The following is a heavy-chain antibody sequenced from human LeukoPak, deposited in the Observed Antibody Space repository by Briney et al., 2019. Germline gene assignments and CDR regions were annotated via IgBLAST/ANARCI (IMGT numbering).Heavy chain of an antibody. V-gene: IGHV1-69*05. CDR2: IIPIFGAA. CDR3: ARAWNGPYYFDY. Sequence: SVKVSCKASGGTFSSYAISWVRQAPGQGLEWMGGIIPIFGAANYAQKFQGRVTITTDESTSTAYMELSSLRSEDTAVYYCARAWNGPYYFDYWGQGTLVTVSS. D-gene: IGHD1-1*01. CDR1: GGTFSSYA. J-gene: IGHJ4*02.